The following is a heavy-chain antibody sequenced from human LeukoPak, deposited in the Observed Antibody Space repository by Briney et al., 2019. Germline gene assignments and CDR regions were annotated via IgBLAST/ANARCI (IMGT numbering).Heavy chain of an antibody. CDR2: INPNSGGT. D-gene: IGHD2-15*01. CDR3: ARVPPGGVAVVAGFDY. J-gene: IGHJ4*02. CDR1: GYTFTGYY. V-gene: IGHV1-2*02. Sequence: GASVKVSCKASGYTFTGYYMHWVRQAPGQGLEWMGWINPNSGGTNYAQKFQGRVTMTRDTSISTAYMELSRLRSDDTAVYYCARVPPGGVAVVAGFDYWGQGTLVTVSS.